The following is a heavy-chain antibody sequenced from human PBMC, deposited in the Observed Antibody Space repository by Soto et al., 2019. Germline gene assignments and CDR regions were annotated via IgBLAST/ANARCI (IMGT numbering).Heavy chain of an antibody. CDR3: ARSTEGMATLYYDY. J-gene: IGHJ4*02. Sequence: QVQLQESGPGLVKPSQTLSLTCTVSGGSISSGDYYWSWIRQPPGKGLEWIGYIYYSGSTYYNPSLTSRVTISVDTSKNQFSLKLGSVTAADTAVYYCARSTEGMATLYYDYWGQGTLVTVSS. D-gene: IGHD2-15*01. CDR1: GGSISSGDYY. CDR2: IYYSGST. V-gene: IGHV4-30-4*01.